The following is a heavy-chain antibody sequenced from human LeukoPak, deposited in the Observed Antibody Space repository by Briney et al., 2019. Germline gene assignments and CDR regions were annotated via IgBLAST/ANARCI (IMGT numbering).Heavy chain of an antibody. D-gene: IGHD1-1*01. CDR2: IKQDGSDK. CDR1: GFPFSSYW. Sequence: PGGSLRLSCAASGFPFSSYWMSWVRQAPGKGLEWVANIKQDGSDKYYVDCVKGRFTISRDNAKKSLYLQLNSLRADDTAVYYCARLTGTTGFDYWGQGTLVTVSS. CDR3: ARLTGTTGFDY. V-gene: IGHV3-7*01. J-gene: IGHJ4*02.